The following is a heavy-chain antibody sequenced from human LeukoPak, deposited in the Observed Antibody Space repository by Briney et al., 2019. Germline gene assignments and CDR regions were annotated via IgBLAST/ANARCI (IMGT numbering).Heavy chain of an antibody. CDR2: IYHSGST. D-gene: IGHD6-13*01. CDR1: GGSISSGDYY. J-gene: IGHJ6*03. CDR3: ARLAAAAPYYYYYYYMDV. V-gene: IGHV4-30-2*02. Sequence: PSETLSLTCTVSGGSISSGDYYGSWIRQPPGKGLEWLGYIYHSGSTYYNPSLKSRVTISVDTSKNQFSLKLSSVTAADTAVYYCARLAAAAPYYYYYYYMDVWGKGTTVTVSS.